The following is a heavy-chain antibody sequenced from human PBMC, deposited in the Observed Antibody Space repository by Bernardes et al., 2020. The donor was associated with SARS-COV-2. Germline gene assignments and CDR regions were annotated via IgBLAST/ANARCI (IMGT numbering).Heavy chain of an antibody. CDR3: VRVRFPYFDY. D-gene: IGHD3-10*01. CDR1: GGSFSGYF. J-gene: IGHJ4*02. Sequence: SESLSLTCAVYGGSFSGYFWSWIRQSPGTGLEWIGEINHSGRTNFNPSLKSRVTISVDTSKNQFSLKLSSVTAADTAVYYCVRVRFPYFDYWGQGTLVTVSS. CDR2: INHSGRT. V-gene: IGHV4-34*01.